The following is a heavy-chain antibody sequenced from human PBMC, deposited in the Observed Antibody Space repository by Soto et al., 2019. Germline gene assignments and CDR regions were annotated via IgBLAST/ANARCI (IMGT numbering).Heavy chain of an antibody. D-gene: IGHD1-26*01. CDR2: INGGGVNT. CDR3: AKETSIEGVPLFDY. CDR1: GFTFINYA. V-gene: IGHV3-23*01. Sequence: GWSLRLSCAASGFTFINYAMSWVRQAPGKGLEWVSGINGGGVNTYYADSVKGRFTISKDNTKNTLYLQMNSVRAEDTAVYYCAKETSIEGVPLFDYWGQGILVTVSS. J-gene: IGHJ4*02.